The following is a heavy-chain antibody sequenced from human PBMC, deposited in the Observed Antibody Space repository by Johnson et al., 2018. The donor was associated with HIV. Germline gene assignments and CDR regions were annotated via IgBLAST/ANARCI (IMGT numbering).Heavy chain of an antibody. CDR2: IYSGGST. Sequence: MLLVESGGGLVQPGGSLRLSCAASGFTVRSNYMSWVRQAPGKGLEWVSLIYSGGSTYYADSVKGRLPISRDNSKNTLYLQMNSLRAEDTAVYYCARMTTTVSHHDAFDIRGQGTMVTVSS. D-gene: IGHD4-17*01. J-gene: IGHJ3*02. V-gene: IGHV3-66*01. CDR3: ARMTTTVSHHDAFDI. CDR1: GFTVRSNY.